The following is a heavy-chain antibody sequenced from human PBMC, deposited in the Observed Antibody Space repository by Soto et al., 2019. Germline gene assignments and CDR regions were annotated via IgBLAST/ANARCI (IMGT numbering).Heavy chain of an antibody. CDR1: GFTFSSYD. CDR2: IGTAGDT. J-gene: IGHJ3*02. D-gene: IGHD1-26*01. V-gene: IGHV3-13*01. Sequence: GGSLRLSCAASGFTFSSYDMHWVRQATGKGLEWVSAIGTAGDTYYPGSVKGRFTISRENAKNSLYLQMNSLRAEDTAVYYCAREIGRGAFDIWGQGTMVTVSS. CDR3: AREIGRGAFDI.